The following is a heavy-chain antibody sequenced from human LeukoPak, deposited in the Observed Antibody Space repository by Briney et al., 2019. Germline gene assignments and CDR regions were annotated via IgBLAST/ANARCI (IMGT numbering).Heavy chain of an antibody. J-gene: IGHJ4*02. D-gene: IGHD3-22*01. CDR3: TRGLRRGPMIVVVILDY. CDR2: IRSKDYGGTI. CDR1: GFTFGDYA. V-gene: IGHV3-49*03. Sequence: GGSLRLSCTASGFTFGDYAMSWFRQAPGKGLEWVGFIRSKDYGGTIEYAASVKGRFTISRDDSKSIAYLQMNSLKTEDTAVYYCTRGLRRGPMIVVVILDYWGQGTLVTVSS.